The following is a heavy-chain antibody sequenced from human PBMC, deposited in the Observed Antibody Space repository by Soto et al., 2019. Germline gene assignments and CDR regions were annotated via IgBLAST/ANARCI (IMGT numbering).Heavy chain of an antibody. CDR3: AKDVDATDGLE. CDR2: IRNDGSNK. J-gene: IGHJ4*02. CDR1: GFIFCNYG. Sequence: QVQLVESGGGVVQPGRSLGLSCAASGFIFCNYGMHWVRQAPGRGLEWVAVIRNDGSNKYYADSVKGRFIISRDNSKNILYLQMNSLRAEDTAVYDCAKDVDATDGLEWGQGTLVTVSS. D-gene: IGHD4-4*01. V-gene: IGHV3-33*06.